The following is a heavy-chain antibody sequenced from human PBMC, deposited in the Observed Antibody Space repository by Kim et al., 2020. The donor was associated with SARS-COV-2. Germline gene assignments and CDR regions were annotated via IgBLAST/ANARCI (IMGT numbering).Heavy chain of an antibody. V-gene: IGHV3-21*01. D-gene: IGHD5-12*01. Sequence: GGSLRLSCAASGFTFSSYSMNWVRQAPGKGLEWVSSISSSSSYIYYADSVKGRFTISRDNAKNSLYLQMNSLRAEDTAVYYCARDGLEMATITASEYWGHGTLRTASS. J-gene: IGHJ4*01. CDR2: ISSSSSYI. CDR3: ARDGLEMATITASEY. CDR1: GFTFSSYS.